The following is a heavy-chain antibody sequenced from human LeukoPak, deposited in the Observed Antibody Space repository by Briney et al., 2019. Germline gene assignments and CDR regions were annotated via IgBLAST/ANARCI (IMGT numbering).Heavy chain of an antibody. CDR3: ARRNTAEDAFDI. CDR2: IWYDGSNK. Sequence: PGGSLRLSCAASGFTFSSYGMHWVRQAPGKGLEWVAVIWYDGSNKYYADSVKGRFTISRDNPKNTLYLQMNSLRAEDTAVYYCARRNTAEDAFDIWGQGTMVTVSS. D-gene: IGHD4-17*01. CDR1: GFTFSSYG. V-gene: IGHV3-33*01. J-gene: IGHJ3*02.